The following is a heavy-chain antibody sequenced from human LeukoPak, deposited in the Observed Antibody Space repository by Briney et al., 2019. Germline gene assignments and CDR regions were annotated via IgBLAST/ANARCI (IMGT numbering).Heavy chain of an antibody. J-gene: IGHJ4*02. V-gene: IGHV4-61*02. Sequence: SETLSLTCTVSGGSISSSSYYWSWIRQPAGKGLEWIGRIYTSGSTNYNPSLKSRVTMSVDTSKNQFSLKLSSVTAADTAVYYCARAGGSFQPGFDYWGQGTLVTVSS. CDR1: GGSISSSSYY. D-gene: IGHD1-26*01. CDR3: ARAGGSFQPGFDY. CDR2: IYTSGST.